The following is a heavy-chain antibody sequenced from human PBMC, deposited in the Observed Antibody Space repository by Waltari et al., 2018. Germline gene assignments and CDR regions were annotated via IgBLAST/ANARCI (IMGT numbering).Heavy chain of an antibody. CDR2: INHSGRT. CDR3: ARGPYYDFWSGYYPTYYYYGMDV. J-gene: IGHJ6*02. CDR1: GGSFSGYY. V-gene: IGHV4-34*01. D-gene: IGHD3-3*01. Sequence: QVQLQQWGAGLLKPSETLSLTCAVYGGSFSGYYWSWIRQPPGKGLEGIGEINHSGRTNYNPPLKSRVTISVDTSKNQFSLKLSSVTAADTAVYYCARGPYYDFWSGYYPTYYYYGMDVWGQGTTVTVSS.